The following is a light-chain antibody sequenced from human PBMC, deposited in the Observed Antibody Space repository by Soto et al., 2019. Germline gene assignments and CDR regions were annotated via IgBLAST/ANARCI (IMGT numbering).Light chain of an antibody. J-gene: IGKJ1*01. CDR2: DAS. CDR1: QSISSS. V-gene: IGKV3-11*01. Sequence: EIVWTQSPATLSLSPGERATLSCRASQSISSSLAWYQQKPGQAPRLLIYDASSRATGFPARFSGSGSGTDFTLTIGSLEPADFAVYYCQQRSEWPRTFGQGTKVDIK. CDR3: QQRSEWPRT.